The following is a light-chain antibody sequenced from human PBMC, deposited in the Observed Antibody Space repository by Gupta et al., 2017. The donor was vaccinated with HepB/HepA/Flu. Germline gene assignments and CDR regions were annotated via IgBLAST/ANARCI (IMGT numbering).Light chain of an antibody. J-gene: IGLJ2*01. CDR1: SSDVGAYNF. CDR2: EVT. V-gene: IGLV2-8*01. CDR3: SSYGGNNNVL. Sequence: QSALTQPPSASGSPGQTVTISCTGTSSDVGAYNFVSWYQQHPGKAPKLMIYEVTKRPSGVPDRFSGSKSGNTASLTVSGLQAEDEPDYWCSSYGGNNNVLFGGGTKVTVL.